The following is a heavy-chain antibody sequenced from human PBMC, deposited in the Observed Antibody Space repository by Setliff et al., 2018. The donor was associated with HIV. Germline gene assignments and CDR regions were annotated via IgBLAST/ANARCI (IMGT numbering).Heavy chain of an antibody. CDR1: GYTFTGYY. D-gene: IGHD3-3*01. V-gene: IGHV1-2*06. J-gene: IGHJ3*02. CDR2: INPKSGGT. Sequence: ASVKVSCKASGYTFTGYYMHWVRQAPGQGPEWLGRINPKSGGTRYAQKFQGRVSMTRDTAISTAYMEPSRLRSDDSAVYYCARLPFITIFGVLNGDDGFDIWGQGTMVTVSS. CDR3: ARLPFITIFGVLNGDDGFDI.